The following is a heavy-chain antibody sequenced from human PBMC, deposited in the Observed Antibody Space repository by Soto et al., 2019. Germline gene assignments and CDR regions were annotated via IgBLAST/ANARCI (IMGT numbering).Heavy chain of an antibody. J-gene: IGHJ6*03. CDR2: IGAYNCDT. Sequence: QVQLLQSGPEVKKPGASVKVSCKASGYTFTNYGITWVRQAPGQGLEWMGGIGAYNCDTHYTEKLQGRVTMTTDTSTSTAYMELRGLKSDDTAVYYCARLLQLVGYFYYYMDVWGKGPTVTVSS. CDR3: ARLLQLVGYFYYYMDV. V-gene: IGHV1-18*01. CDR1: GYTFTNYG. D-gene: IGHD2-15*01.